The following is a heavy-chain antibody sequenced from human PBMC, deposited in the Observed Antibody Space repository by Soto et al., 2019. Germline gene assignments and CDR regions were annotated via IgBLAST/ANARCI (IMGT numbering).Heavy chain of an antibody. CDR2: IIPIFGTA. Sequence: SVKVSCKASGGTFSSYAISWVRQAPAQGLEWMGGIIPIFGTANYAQKFQGGVRITADKYTSTAYMELSSLRCEDTAVYYCASPNSYSSSWYVFDYWGQGTLVTVSS. J-gene: IGHJ4*02. CDR3: ASPNSYSSSWYVFDY. CDR1: GGTFSSYA. D-gene: IGHD6-13*01. V-gene: IGHV1-69*06.